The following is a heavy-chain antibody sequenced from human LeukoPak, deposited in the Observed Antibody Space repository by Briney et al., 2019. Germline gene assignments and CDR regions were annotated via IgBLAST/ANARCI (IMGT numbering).Heavy chain of an antibody. D-gene: IGHD5-12*01. CDR1: GASVSTTAYF. V-gene: IGHV4-61*02. CDR3: ASYREAYDLYPHGLDV. Sequence: SQTLSLTCSVSGASVSTTAYFWNWIQQPAGEGLEWIGRIYASGNTHYNPSLKSRVTMSLDTSKNQFSLTMNSVTAADSAVYFCASYREAYDLYPHGLDVWGRGTVVTVSS. J-gene: IGHJ3*01. CDR2: IYASGNT.